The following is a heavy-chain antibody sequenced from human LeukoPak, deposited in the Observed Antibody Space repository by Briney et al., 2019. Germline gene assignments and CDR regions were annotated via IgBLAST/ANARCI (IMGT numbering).Heavy chain of an antibody. CDR1: GFTFSSHG. D-gene: IGHD1-26*01. J-gene: IGHJ6*03. CDR3: ARDPYSGTYGDTYYYYMDV. Sequence: TGGSLRLSCAASGFTFSSHGMNWVRQTPGKGLEWVSSITSSSTYTFYADSVKGRFTISRDNARNSLYLQMNSLRAEGTAVYYCARDPYSGTYGDTYYYYMDVWGKGTTVTISS. CDR2: ITSSSTYT. V-gene: IGHV3-21*01.